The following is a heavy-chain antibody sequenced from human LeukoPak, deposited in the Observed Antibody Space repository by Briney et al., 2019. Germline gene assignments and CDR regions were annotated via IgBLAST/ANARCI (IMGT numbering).Heavy chain of an antibody. CDR1: GFTFSSYG. D-gene: IGHD6-13*01. J-gene: IGHJ4*02. CDR3: AKDAGGIAAA. V-gene: IGHV3-30*18. CDR2: ISYDGSNK. Sequence: GGSLRLSCAASGFTFSSYGMHWVRQAPGKGLEWVAVISYDGSNKYYADSVKGRFTISRDNSKNTLYLQMNSLRAEDTAVYYCAKDAGGIAAAWGQGTLVTVSS.